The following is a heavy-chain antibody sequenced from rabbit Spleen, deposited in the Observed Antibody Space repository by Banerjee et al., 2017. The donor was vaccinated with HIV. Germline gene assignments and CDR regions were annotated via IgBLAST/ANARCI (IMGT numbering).Heavy chain of an antibody. CDR2: IEGGSSGFT. Sequence: QSLAESGGDLVKPGASLTLTCIASGVSFSGSSYMCWVRQAPGKGLEWIACIEGGSSGFTYFASWAKGRFTLSKTSSTTVTLQMTSLTAADTATYFCARDAGTSFSTYGMDLWGPGTLVTVS. D-gene: IGHD8-1*01. CDR3: ARDAGTSFSTYGMDL. J-gene: IGHJ6*01. CDR1: GVSFSGSSY. V-gene: IGHV1S40*01.